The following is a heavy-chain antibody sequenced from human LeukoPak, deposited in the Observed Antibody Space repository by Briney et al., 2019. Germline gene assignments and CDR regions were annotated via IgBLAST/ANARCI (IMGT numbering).Heavy chain of an antibody. J-gene: IGHJ6*03. CDR3: ARKVGATENDYYYYYMDV. CDR1: GGSISSSNW. Sequence: KASETLSLTCAVSGGSISSSNWWSWVRQPPGKGLEWIGYIYYSGSTNYNPSLKSRVTISVDTSKNQFSLKLSSVTAADTAVYYCARKVGATENDYYYYYMDVWGKGTTVTISS. V-gene: IGHV4-4*02. CDR2: IYYSGST. D-gene: IGHD1-26*01.